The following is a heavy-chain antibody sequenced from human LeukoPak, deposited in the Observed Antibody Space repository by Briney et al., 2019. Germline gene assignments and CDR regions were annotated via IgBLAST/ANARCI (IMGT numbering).Heavy chain of an antibody. CDR2: IWYDGGNK. Sequence: PGGSLRLSCAASGFTFSSHGMHWVRQAPGKGLEWVAVIWYDGGNKYYADSAKGRFTISRDNSKNMVYLQMNSLRAEDTAVYYCATYGAVAGTGYDYWGQGTLVTVSS. CDR1: GFTFSSHG. V-gene: IGHV3-33*01. D-gene: IGHD6-19*01. J-gene: IGHJ4*02. CDR3: ATYGAVAGTGYDY.